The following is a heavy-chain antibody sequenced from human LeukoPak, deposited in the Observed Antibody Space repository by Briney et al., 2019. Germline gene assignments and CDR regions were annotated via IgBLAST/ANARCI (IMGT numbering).Heavy chain of an antibody. J-gene: IGHJ4*02. D-gene: IGHD3-22*01. Sequence: PGGSLRLSCAASGFTFSSYGMHWVRQAPGKGLEWVAFIRYDGSNKYYADSVKGRLTISRDNSKNTLYLQMNSLRAEDTAVYYCAKDRGYYDSSGSSSYYFDYWGQRTLVTVSS. CDR2: IRYDGSNK. CDR3: AKDRGYYDSSGSSSYYFDY. V-gene: IGHV3-30*02. CDR1: GFTFSSYG.